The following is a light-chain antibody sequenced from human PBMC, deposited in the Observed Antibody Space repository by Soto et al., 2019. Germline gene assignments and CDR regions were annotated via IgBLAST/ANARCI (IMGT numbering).Light chain of an antibody. CDR1: QSVSSSY. CDR3: QQYGSSAWT. CDR2: GAS. V-gene: IGKV3-20*01. Sequence: EIVLTQSPGTLSLSPGERATLSCRASQSVSSSYLAWYQQKPGQAPRLLTYGASSRASGVPDRFSGSGSGTDFTLTFSRLEPEDFAVYYCQQYGSSAWTFGQGTKVEI. J-gene: IGKJ1*01.